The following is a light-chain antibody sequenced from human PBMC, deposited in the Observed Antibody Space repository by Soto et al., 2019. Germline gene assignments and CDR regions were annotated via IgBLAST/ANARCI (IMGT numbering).Light chain of an antibody. J-gene: IGKJ1*01. CDR3: QQYGTSPT. Sequence: EIVLAQSPGTLSLSPGERATLSCRASQSVSSSYLAWYQQKPGQAPRLLIYGASSRATGIPDRFSASGSGTDFILTISRLEPEDFAVYYCQQYGTSPTFGQGTKVEIK. V-gene: IGKV3-20*01. CDR1: QSVSSSY. CDR2: GAS.